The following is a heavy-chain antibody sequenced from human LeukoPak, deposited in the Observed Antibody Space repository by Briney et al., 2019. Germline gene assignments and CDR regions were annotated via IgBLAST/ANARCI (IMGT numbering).Heavy chain of an antibody. CDR3: ARRRYYDSTGYFE. J-gene: IGHJ1*01. D-gene: IGHD3-22*01. CDR1: GDFISSSSYY. Sequence: SETLSLTCTVSGDFISSSSYYWGWIRQPPGKGLEWIGDVYYTGRTYYNPSLKSRVFISIDTSNNYFSLNLNFVTAADTAVYYCARRRYYDSTGYFEWGRGSLVTVSS. V-gene: IGHV4-39*02. CDR2: VYYTGRT.